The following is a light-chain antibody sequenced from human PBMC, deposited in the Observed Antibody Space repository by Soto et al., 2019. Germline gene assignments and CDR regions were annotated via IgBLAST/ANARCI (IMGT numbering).Light chain of an antibody. CDR1: QGISSY. CDR3: QQYYSYPQT. V-gene: IGKV1-8*01. Sequence: IQMTQSPSSLSASVRDRVIITCRASQGISSYLAWYPQNTGKAPKIPIYAASTLQSGVPSRFSGSGSGTDFTLTISCLQSEDVATDDCQQYYSYPQTFGQGTKVEIK. J-gene: IGKJ1*01. CDR2: AAS.